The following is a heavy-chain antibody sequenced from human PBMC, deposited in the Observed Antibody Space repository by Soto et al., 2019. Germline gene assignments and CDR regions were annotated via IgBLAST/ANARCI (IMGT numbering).Heavy chain of an antibody. J-gene: IGHJ4*02. Sequence: GGSLRLSCAASGFSVNSNYMSWVRQAPGKGLEWVSVIYGGGSTYYADSVKGRFTISRDNSKNTLYLQMNSLRAEDTAVYYCAREGAVAGTHRPLPLGYWGQGTLVTVS. CDR1: GFSVNSNY. D-gene: IGHD6-19*01. CDR3: AREGAVAGTHRPLPLGY. CDR2: IYGGGST. V-gene: IGHV3-53*01.